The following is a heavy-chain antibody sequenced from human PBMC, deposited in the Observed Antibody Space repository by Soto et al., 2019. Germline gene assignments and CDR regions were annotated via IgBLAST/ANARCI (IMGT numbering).Heavy chain of an antibody. Sequence: GESLKISCKGSGYSFTIYWISWVRQMPGKGLEWMGRIDPSDSYTNYSPSFQGHVTISADKSISTAYLQWSSLKASDTAMYYCARLAGIAARPRPYRYYYYYCGMDVWGQGTTVTVSS. CDR2: IDPSDSYT. CDR1: GYSFTIYW. D-gene: IGHD6-6*01. J-gene: IGHJ6*02. CDR3: ARLAGIAARPRPYRYYYYYCGMDV. V-gene: IGHV5-10-1*01.